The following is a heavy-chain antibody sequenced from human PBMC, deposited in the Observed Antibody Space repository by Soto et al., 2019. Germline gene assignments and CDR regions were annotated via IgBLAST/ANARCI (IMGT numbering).Heavy chain of an antibody. D-gene: IGHD6-6*01. CDR3: AKSYSSSSHYYYGMDV. J-gene: IGHJ6*02. CDR2: ISYDGSNK. Sequence: LRLSCAASGFTFSSYGMHWVRQAPGKGLEWVAVISYDGSNKYYADSVKGRFTISRDNSKNTLYLQMNSLRAEDTAVYYCAKSYSSSSHYYYGMDVWGQGTTVTVSS. V-gene: IGHV3-30*18. CDR1: GFTFSSYG.